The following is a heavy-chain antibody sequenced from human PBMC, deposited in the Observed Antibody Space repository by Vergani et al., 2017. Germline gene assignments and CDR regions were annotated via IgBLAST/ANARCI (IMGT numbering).Heavy chain of an antibody. Sequence: EVHLEESGGGLVQPGGSLRLSCAASGFTFGDYYMAWIRLAPGKGLDWVASIKRDGTETFDVDSVKGRFTSSRDNAKTTLYLQMNSLRDEDRGVYYCARISGGSAAYLHYWGQGTLVTVAS. D-gene: IGHD2-15*01. J-gene: IGHJ1*01. CDR1: GFTFGDYY. CDR2: IKRDGTET. CDR3: ARISGGSAAYLHY. V-gene: IGHV3-7*01.